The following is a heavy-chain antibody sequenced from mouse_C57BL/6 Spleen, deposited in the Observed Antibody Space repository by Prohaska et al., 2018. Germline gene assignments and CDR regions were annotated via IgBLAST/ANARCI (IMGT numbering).Heavy chain of an antibody. CDR2: IDPSDSET. J-gene: IGHJ3*01. Sequence: QVQLQQTGAELVRPGSSVKLSCKASGYTFTSYWMHWVKQRPIQGLEWIGNIDPSDSETHYNQKFKDKVRLTVDKSSSTAYMQLSSLTSEDSAVYYCARDDYDVGSGFAYWGQGTLVTVSA. V-gene: IGHV1-52*01. CDR1: GYTFTSYW. CDR3: ARDDYDVGSGFAY. D-gene: IGHD2-4*01.